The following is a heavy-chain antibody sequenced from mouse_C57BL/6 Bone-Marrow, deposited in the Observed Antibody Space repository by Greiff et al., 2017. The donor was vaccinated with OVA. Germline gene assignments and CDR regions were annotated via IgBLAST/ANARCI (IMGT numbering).Heavy chain of an antibody. J-gene: IGHJ2*01. CDR1: GFSLSTSGMG. Sequence: QVTLKESGPGILQSSQTLSLTCSFSGFSLSTSGMGVSWIRQPSGKGLEWLAHIYWDDDKRYNPSLKSRLTISKDTSRNQVFLKITSVDTADTATYYCARRALNWENYFDYWGQGTTLTVSS. CDR3: ARRALNWENYFDY. CDR2: IYWDDDK. D-gene: IGHD4-1*01. V-gene: IGHV8-12*01.